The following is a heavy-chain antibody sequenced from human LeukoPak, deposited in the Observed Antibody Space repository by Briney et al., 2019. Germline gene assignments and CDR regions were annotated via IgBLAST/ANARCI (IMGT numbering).Heavy chain of an antibody. CDR2: ISWNSGSI. CDR1: GFTFDDYA. V-gene: IGHV3-9*01. D-gene: IGHD6-13*01. CDR3: ASSSWYFPHKDDY. Sequence: GGSLRLSCAASGFTFDDYAMHWVRQAPGKGLEWVSGISWNSGSIGYADSVKGRFTISRDNAKNSLYLQMNSLRAEDTAVYYCASSSWYFPHKDDYWGQGTLVTVSS. J-gene: IGHJ4*02.